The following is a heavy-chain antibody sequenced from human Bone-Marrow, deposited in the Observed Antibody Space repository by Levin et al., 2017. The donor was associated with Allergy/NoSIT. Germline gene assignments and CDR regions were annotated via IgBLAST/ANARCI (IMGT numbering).Heavy chain of an antibody. CDR3: AQIRGQWLVRSPFEY. Sequence: PGESLKISCAASGFTFSSYAMNWVRQAPGKGLEWVSCITASGGKTYYADSVKGRFTIARDNSKDTLFLQMNSLRADDTAVYYCAQIRGQWLVRSPFEYWGQGILVTVSS. CDR1: GFTFSSYA. J-gene: IGHJ4*02. D-gene: IGHD6-19*01. CDR2: ITASGGKT. V-gene: IGHV3-23*01.